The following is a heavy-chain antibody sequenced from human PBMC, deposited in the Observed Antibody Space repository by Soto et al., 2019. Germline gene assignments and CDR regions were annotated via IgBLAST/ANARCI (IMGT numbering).Heavy chain of an antibody. CDR1: GGSLSGYY. CDR2: VKDGGHT. J-gene: IGHJ4*01. D-gene: IGHD5-12*01. Sequence: QVQLQQWGAGLLKPSETLSLKCAVTGGSLSGYYWSWIRQPPGKGLEWIGEVKDGGHTNYSPSLRDRVTISSDTSNNQFSLRLNSVTAADTGVYYCARGQEGVVATHWAHGSLVTVSS. V-gene: IGHV4-34*01. CDR3: ARGQEGVVATH.